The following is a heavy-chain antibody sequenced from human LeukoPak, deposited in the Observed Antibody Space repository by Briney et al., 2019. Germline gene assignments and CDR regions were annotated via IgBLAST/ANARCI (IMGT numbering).Heavy chain of an antibody. CDR2: INPNSGGT. J-gene: IGHJ4*02. D-gene: IGHD6-13*01. CDR3: ARGSSSWYPK. CDR1: GYTFTDYY. Sequence: ASVRVSCKASGYTFTDYYMHWVRQAPGQGLEWMGWINPNSGGTNYAQKFQGRVTMTRDTSISTAYMELSRLTSDDTAVYYCARGSSSWYPKWGQGTLVTVSS. V-gene: IGHV1-2*02.